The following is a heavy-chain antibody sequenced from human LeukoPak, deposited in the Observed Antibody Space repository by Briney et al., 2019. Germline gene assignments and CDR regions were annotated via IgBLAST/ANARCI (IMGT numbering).Heavy chain of an antibody. J-gene: IGHJ6*04. V-gene: IGHV3-33*01. Sequence: GGSLRLSCAASGFTFSSYGMHWVRQAPGKGLEWVAVIWYDGSNKYYADSVKGRFTISRDNSKNTLYLQMNSLRAEDTAVYYCAGDIVVVVAATRPIYYYYGMDVWGKGTTVTVSS. D-gene: IGHD2-15*01. CDR2: IWYDGSNK. CDR3: AGDIVVVVAATRPIYYYYGMDV. CDR1: GFTFSSYG.